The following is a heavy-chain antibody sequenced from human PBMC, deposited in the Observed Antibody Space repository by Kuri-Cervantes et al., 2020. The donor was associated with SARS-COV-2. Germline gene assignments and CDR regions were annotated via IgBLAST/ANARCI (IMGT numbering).Heavy chain of an antibody. CDR2: IYTSGST. Sequence: GSLRLSCTVSGGTISSYCWSWVRQPAGKGLEWIGRIYTSGSTNYYPSLKSRLTMSVDKSKHHFSLKLSAVTAADTAVYYCARGASIAARYYFDYWGQGTLVTVSS. D-gene: IGHD6-6*01. J-gene: IGHJ4*02. CDR1: GGTISSYC. V-gene: IGHV4-4*07. CDR3: ARGASIAARYYFDY.